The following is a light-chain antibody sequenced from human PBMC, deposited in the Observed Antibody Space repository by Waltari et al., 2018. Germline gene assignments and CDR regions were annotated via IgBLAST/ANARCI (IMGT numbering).Light chain of an antibody. V-gene: IGKV1-12*01. CDR2: AAS. J-gene: IGKJ1*01. CDR3: QQANTFPPWT. Sequence: DIQMTQSPSSVSASVGDRVTITCRASQDISRWWAWYQQKPGKAPKLLIYAASSWYSGVPSRFSGSGSGTDFTLTISSLQPEDFATYYCQQANTFPPWTFGQGTKVEIK. CDR1: QDISRW.